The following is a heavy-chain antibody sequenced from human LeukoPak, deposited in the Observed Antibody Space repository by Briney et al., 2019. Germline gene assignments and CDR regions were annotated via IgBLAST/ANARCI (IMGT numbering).Heavy chain of an antibody. CDR2: IYYSGST. D-gene: IGHD1-26*01. J-gene: IGHJ6*03. V-gene: IGHV4-39*01. CDR1: GGSISSSSYY. Sequence: PSEPLSLPRTVSGGSISSSSYYWGWTRQPPGKGLEWIGSIYYSGSTYYNPSLTSRATISVATSKNQFPLKRSSVTAADTAVYYCASAVGGSYDYYYYMDVWGKGTTVTISS. CDR3: ASAVGGSYDYYYYMDV.